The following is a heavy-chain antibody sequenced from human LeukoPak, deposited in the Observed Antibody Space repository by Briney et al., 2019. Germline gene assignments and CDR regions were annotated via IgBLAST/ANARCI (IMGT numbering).Heavy chain of an antibody. V-gene: IGHV3-23*01. CDR1: GFAFSVYA. J-gene: IGHJ5*01. CDR3: AKPISGGLAVTADWFHP. D-gene: IGHD6-19*01. Sequence: GGSLRLSCAACGFAFSVYAMSWLRQPPGKGLEWVSTINANSGTTSYAASVRGRFTISRDNSKNTLYLQVNTLRADDTATYYCAKPISGGLAVTADWFHPWGQGTLVVVSS. CDR2: INANSGTT.